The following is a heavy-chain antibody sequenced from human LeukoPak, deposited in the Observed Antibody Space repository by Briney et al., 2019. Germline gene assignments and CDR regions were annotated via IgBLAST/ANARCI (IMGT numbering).Heavy chain of an antibody. V-gene: IGHV1-18*01. Sequence: GASVKVSCKASGYTFTSYGISWVRQAPGQGLEWMGWISAYNGNTNYAQKLQGRVTMTTDTSTSTAYMELRSLRSDDTAVYYCARQRDGYNSNRFDPWGQGTLVTVSS. CDR2: ISAYNGNT. J-gene: IGHJ5*02. CDR3: ARQRDGYNSNRFDP. CDR1: GYTFTSYG. D-gene: IGHD5-24*01.